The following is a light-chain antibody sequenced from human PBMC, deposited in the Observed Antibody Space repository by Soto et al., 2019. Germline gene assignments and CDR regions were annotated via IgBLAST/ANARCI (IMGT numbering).Light chain of an antibody. CDR1: QSVLWRSNNYNY. J-gene: IGKJ4*01. Sequence: DIVMTQSPGSLAVSLGETATINCKSSQSVLWRSNNYNYIAWYQQKPGQPPKALIYWATVRESGVPERFSGSGSETDFTLTITSLQAEDVAVYYCQQYVDSPLTFGGGTKVEIK. CDR2: WAT. CDR3: QQYVDSPLT. V-gene: IGKV4-1*01.